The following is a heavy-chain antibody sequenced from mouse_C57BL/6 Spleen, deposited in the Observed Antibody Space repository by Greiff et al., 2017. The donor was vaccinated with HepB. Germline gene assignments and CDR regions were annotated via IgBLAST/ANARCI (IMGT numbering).Heavy chain of an antibody. CDR2: ISYDGSN. V-gene: IGHV3-6*01. D-gene: IGHD6-5*01. CDR1: GYSITSGYY. Sequence: EVKLQESGPGLVKPSQSLSLTCSVTGYSITSGYYWNWIRQFPGNKLEWMGYISYDGSNNYNPSLKNRISITRDTSKNQFFLKLNSVTTEDTATYYCARDLSRWYFDVWGTGTTVTVSS. J-gene: IGHJ1*03. CDR3: ARDLSRWYFDV.